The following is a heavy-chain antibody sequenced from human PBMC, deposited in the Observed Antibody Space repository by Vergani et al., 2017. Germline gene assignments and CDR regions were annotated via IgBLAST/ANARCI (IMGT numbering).Heavy chain of an antibody. V-gene: IGHV4-59*01. CDR1: GGSISSYY. J-gene: IGHJ4*02. D-gene: IGHD1-26*01. CDR3: ARAEPGEWELPYYFDY. Sequence: QVQLQESGPGLVKPSETLSLTCTVSGGSISSYYWSWIRQPPGKGLEWIGYIYYSGSTNYNPSLKSRVTISVDTSKNQFSLKLSSVTAGDTAVYYCARAEPGEWELPYYFDYWGQGTLVTVSS. CDR2: IYYSGST.